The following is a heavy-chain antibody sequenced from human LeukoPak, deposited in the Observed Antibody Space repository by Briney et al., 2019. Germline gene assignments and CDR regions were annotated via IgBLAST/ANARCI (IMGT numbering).Heavy chain of an antibody. CDR2: IYHSGST. CDR3: ARDSMITFGGSYRQDAFDI. D-gene: IGHD3-16*02. V-gene: IGHV4-38-2*02. Sequence: PSETLSLTCTVSGGSISSHYWGWIRQPPGKGLEWIGSIYHSGSTYYNPSLKSRVTISVDTSKNQFSLKLSSVTAADTAVYYCARDSMITFGGSYRQDAFDIWGQGTMVTVSS. CDR1: GGSISSHY. J-gene: IGHJ3*02.